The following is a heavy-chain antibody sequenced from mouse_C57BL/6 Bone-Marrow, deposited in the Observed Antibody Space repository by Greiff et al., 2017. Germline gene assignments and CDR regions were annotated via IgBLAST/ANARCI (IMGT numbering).Heavy chain of an antibody. CDR3: ARGGSNYDYAMDY. CDR1: GYTFTGYW. CDR2: ILPGSGST. D-gene: IGHD2-5*01. V-gene: IGHV1-9*01. J-gene: IGHJ4*01. Sequence: VQLQQSGAELMKPGASVKLSCKATGYTFTGYWIEWVKQRPGHGLEWIGEILPGSGSTNYTEKFKGKATFTADTSSNTAYMQLSSLTTEDSAIYCCARGGSNYDYAMDYWGQGTSVTVSS.